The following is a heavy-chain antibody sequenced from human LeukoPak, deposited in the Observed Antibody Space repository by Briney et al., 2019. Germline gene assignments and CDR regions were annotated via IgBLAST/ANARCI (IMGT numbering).Heavy chain of an antibody. CDR1: GYTFTSYG. CDR3: AGGEELLWFGDY. CDR2: INPNSGGT. D-gene: IGHD3-10*01. J-gene: IGHJ4*02. V-gene: IGHV1-2*02. Sequence: ASVKVSCKASGYTFTSYGISWVRQAPGQGLEWMGWINPNSGGTNYAQKFQGRVTMTRDTSISTAYMELSRLRSEDTAVYYCAGGEELLWFGDYWGQGTLVTVSS.